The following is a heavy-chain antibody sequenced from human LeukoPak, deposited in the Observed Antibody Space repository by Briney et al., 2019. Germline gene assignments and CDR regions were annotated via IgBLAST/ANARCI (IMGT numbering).Heavy chain of an antibody. V-gene: IGHV3-30*04. D-gene: IGHD2-15*01. CDR1: GFTFSSYA. Sequence: GGSLRLSCAASGFTFSSYAMHWVRQAPGKGLEWVAVISYDGSNKYYADSVKGRFTISRDNSKNTLYLQMNSLRAEDTAVYYCARDRENIVVVLAATTPDYWGQGTLVTVSS. J-gene: IGHJ4*02. CDR2: ISYDGSNK. CDR3: ARDRENIVVVLAATTPDY.